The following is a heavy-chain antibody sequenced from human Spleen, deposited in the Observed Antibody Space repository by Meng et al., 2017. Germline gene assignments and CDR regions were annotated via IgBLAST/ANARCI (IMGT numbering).Heavy chain of an antibody. CDR1: GFTFSSYW. CDR3: ARGGSWDNWGL. CDR2: IKQDGSEK. Sequence: GESLKISCAASGFTFSSYWMSWVRQAPGKGLEWVANIKQDGSEKYYVDSVKGRFTISRDNAKNSLYLQMNSLRAEDTAVYYCARGGSWDNWGLWGQGTLVTVSS. V-gene: IGHV3-7*01. D-gene: IGHD6-13*01. J-gene: IGHJ4*02.